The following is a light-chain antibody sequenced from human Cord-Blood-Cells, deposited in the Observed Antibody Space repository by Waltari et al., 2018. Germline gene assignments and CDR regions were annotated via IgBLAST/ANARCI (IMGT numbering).Light chain of an antibody. V-gene: IGKV1-39*01. J-gene: IGKJ3*01. CDR3: QQSYSTPVT. Sequence: DIQMTQSPSHLSASVGDRVTITCRASPSLSSYLNWDQQKPGKAPKLLIYAASSLRSGVPSRFSGSGSGTDFTLTISSLQPEDFATYYCQQSYSTPVTFGPGTKVDIK. CDR2: AAS. CDR1: PSLSSY.